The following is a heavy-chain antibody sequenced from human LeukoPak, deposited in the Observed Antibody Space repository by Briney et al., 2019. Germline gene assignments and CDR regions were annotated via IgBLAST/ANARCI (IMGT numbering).Heavy chain of an antibody. CDR2: IYTSGST. V-gene: IGHV4-4*07. D-gene: IGHD3-10*01. J-gene: IGHJ4*02. CDR3: AKDNFYGSGSYSDY. Sequence: TSETLSLTCTVSGGSISSYYWSWIRQPAGKGLEWIGRIYTSGSTNYNPSLKSRVTMSVDTSKNQFSLKLSSVTAADTAVYYCAKDNFYGSGSYSDYWGQGTLVTVSS. CDR1: GGSISSYY.